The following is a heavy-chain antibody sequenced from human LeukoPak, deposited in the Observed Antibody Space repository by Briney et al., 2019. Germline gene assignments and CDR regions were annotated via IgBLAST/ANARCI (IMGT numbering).Heavy chain of an antibody. Sequence: GGSLRLSRAASGFTFSSYWMHWVRQAPGKGLVWVSRINSDGSSTTYADSVKGRFTISRDNAKNTLYLQMNSLRAEDTAVYYCATSTYCSGGSCYSRTFQYWGQGTLVTVSS. CDR2: INSDGSST. D-gene: IGHD2-15*01. J-gene: IGHJ4*02. CDR3: ATSTYCSGGSCYSRTFQY. V-gene: IGHV3-74*01. CDR1: GFTFSSYW.